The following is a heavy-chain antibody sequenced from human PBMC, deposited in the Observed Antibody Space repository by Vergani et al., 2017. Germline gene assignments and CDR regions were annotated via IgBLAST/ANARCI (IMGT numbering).Heavy chain of an antibody. CDR2: IIPTFGTA. Sequence: QVQLVQSGAEVKKPGSSVKVSCKASGGTFSSYAISWVRQAPGQGLEWMGRIIPTFGTANYAQKFQGRVTITADESTSTAYMELSSLRSEDTAVYYCARAAYGHLLTTVSYFVYSGEEALVAVSS. J-gene: IGHJ4*02. D-gene: IGHD4-17*01. CDR1: GGTFSSYA. CDR3: ARAAYGHLLTTVSYFVY. V-gene: IGHV1-69*13.